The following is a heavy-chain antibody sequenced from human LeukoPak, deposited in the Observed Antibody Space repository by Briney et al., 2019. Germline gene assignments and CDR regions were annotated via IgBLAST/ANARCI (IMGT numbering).Heavy chain of an antibody. V-gene: IGHV1-2*02. D-gene: IGHD5-24*01. Sequence: LWASVKVSCKASGYTFTDYYMHWVRQAPGQGLEWMGWINPNSGGTNYAQKFQGRVTMTRDTSISTAYMELSSLKSEDTAVYYCARVRDGYNDAYDIWGQGTMVTVTS. J-gene: IGHJ3*02. CDR3: ARVRDGYNDAYDI. CDR2: INPNSGGT. CDR1: GYTFTDYY.